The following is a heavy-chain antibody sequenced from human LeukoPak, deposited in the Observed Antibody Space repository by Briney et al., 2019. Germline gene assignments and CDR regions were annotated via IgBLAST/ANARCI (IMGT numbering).Heavy chain of an antibody. CDR1: GYSISSGYY. Sequence: SETLSLTCAVSGYSISSGYYWGWIRQPPGKGLEWIGSIYHSGSTYYNPSLKSRVTISVDTSKNQFSLKLSSVTAADTAVYYCARLPLHSYFDSWGQGTLVTVSS. V-gene: IGHV4-38-2*01. J-gene: IGHJ4*02. CDR3: ARLPLHSYFDS. CDR2: IYHSGST.